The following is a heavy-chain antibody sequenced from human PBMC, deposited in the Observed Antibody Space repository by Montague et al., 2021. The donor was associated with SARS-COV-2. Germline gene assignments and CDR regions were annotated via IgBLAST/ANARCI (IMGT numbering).Heavy chain of an antibody. CDR1: GGSFSGYY. CDR3: ARSLNQQWLRFPPGAFFGY. CDR2: INHSGST. Sequence: SETLSLTCAVYGGSFSGYYWSWIRQPPGKGLGWIGEINHSGSTNYNPSLKSRVTISVDTSKNQFSLKLSSVTAADTAVYYCARSLNQQWLRFPPGAFFGYWGQGTLVTVSS. J-gene: IGHJ4*02. V-gene: IGHV4-34*01. D-gene: IGHD6-19*01.